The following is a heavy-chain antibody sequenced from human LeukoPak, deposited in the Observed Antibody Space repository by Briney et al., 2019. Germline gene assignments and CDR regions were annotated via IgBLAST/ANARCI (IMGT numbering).Heavy chain of an antibody. CDR1: GGSISSSSYY. CDR2: IYYSGST. CDR3: ASLTAAGTPDY. Sequence: SETLSLTCTVSGGSISSSSYYWGWIRQPPGKGLEWIGGIYYSGSTYYNPSLKSRVTISVDTSKNQFSLKLSSVTAADTAVYYCASLTAAGTPDYWGQGTLVTVSS. D-gene: IGHD6-13*01. J-gene: IGHJ4*02. V-gene: IGHV4-39*07.